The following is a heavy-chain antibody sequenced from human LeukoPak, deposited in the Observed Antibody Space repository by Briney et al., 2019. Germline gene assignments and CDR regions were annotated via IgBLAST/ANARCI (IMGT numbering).Heavy chain of an antibody. Sequence: ASVKVSCKASGYSFIGYYMNWVRQAPGQGLEWMGWTNPNSGGTSFAQKFKGRVTMTRDTSINTAYMELSRLTSDDTAVYYCARDSGVKAYSYDSRNYCRIKRLDPWGQGTQVTVSS. CDR3: ARDSGVKAYSYDSRNYCRIKRLDP. CDR2: TNPNSGGT. J-gene: IGHJ5*02. V-gene: IGHV1-2*02. CDR1: GYSFIGYY. D-gene: IGHD3-22*01.